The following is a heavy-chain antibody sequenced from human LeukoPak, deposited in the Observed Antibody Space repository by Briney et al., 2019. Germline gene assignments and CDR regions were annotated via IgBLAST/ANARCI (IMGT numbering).Heavy chain of an antibody. CDR3: AKEISYGDYSPDY. Sequence: PGGSLRLSCAASGLTFSSYAMSWVRQAPGKGLEWVSAISGSGGSTYYADSVKGRFTIPRDNSKNTLYLQMNSLRAEDTAVYYCAKEISYGDYSPDYWGQGTLVTVSS. V-gene: IGHV3-23*01. CDR1: GLTFSSYA. J-gene: IGHJ4*02. D-gene: IGHD4-17*01. CDR2: ISGSGGST.